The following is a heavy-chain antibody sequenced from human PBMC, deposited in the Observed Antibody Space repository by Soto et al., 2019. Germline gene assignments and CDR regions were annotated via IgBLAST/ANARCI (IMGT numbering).Heavy chain of an antibody. CDR2: IYYSGST. V-gene: IGHV4-59*01. Sequence: SGTPSLTCPVSGCSLHSYYLSLVPQPPGKGLEWIGYIYYSGSTNYNPSLKSRVTISVDTSKNQFSLKLSSVTAADTAVYYCARSYYYGSGSLHGMDVWGQGTTVTVSS. CDR3: ARSYYYGSGSLHGMDV. D-gene: IGHD3-10*01. J-gene: IGHJ6*02. CDR1: GCSLHSYY.